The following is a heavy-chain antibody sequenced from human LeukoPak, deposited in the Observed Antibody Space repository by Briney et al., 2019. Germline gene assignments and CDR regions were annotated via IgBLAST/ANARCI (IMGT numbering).Heavy chain of an antibody. CDR2: IYHSGST. V-gene: IGHV4-38-2*02. CDR3: ARDRGGRLLWFGEYNWFDP. D-gene: IGHD3-10*01. CDR1: GYSISSGYY. Sequence: PSETLSLTCAVSGYSISSGYYWGWIRQPPGKGLEWIGSIYHSGSTYYNPSLKSRVTISVDTSKNQFSLKLSSVTAADTAVYYCARDRGGRLLWFGEYNWFDPWGQGTQVTVSS. J-gene: IGHJ5*02.